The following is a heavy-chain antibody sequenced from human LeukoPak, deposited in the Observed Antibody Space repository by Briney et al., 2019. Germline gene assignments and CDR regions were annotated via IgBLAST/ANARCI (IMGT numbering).Heavy chain of an antibody. V-gene: IGHV4-30-4*01. D-gene: IGHD3-3*01. Sequence: SQTLSLTCTVSGGSISSGDYYWSWIRQPPGKGLEWIGYIYYSGSTYYNPSLKSRVTMSVDTSKNQFSLKLSSVTAADTAVYYCARLVTISGVVSRSDYWGQGTLVTVSS. J-gene: IGHJ4*02. CDR3: ARLVTISGVVSRSDY. CDR2: IYYSGST. CDR1: GGSISSGDYY.